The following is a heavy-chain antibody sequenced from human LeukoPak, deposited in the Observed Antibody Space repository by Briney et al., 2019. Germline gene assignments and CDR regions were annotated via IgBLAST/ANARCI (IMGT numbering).Heavy chain of an antibody. J-gene: IGHJ6*02. Sequence: PGGSLRLSCAASGFTFSSYSMNWVRQAPGKGLEWVAVIWFDGSNKYYADSVKGRFTISRDNSKNTLYLQMNSLRAEDTAVYYCARERSSWHTYGMDVWGQGTTVTVSS. CDR2: IWFDGSNK. CDR1: GFTFSSYS. V-gene: IGHV3-33*08. CDR3: ARERSSWHTYGMDV. D-gene: IGHD6-13*01.